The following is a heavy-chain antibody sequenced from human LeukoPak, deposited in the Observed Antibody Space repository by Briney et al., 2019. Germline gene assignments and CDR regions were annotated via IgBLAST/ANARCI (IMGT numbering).Heavy chain of an antibody. D-gene: IGHD3-10*01. V-gene: IGHV1-18*01. CDR2: ISAYNGNT. J-gene: IGHJ6*03. CDR3: ARRGHYYGSGSYYLPDFGYYYYYMDV. CDR1: GYTFTSYG. Sequence: ASVKVSCKASGYTFTSYGISWVRQAPGQGLEWMGWISAYNGNTNYAQKLQGRVTMTTDTSTSTAYMELRSLRSDDTAVYYCARRGHYYGSGSYYLPDFGYYYYYMDVWGKGTTVTISS.